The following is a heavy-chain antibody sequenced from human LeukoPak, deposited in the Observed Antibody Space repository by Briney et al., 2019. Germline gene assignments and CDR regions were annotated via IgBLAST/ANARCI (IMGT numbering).Heavy chain of an antibody. V-gene: IGHV1-2*02. Sequence: GASVKVSCKASGYTFTIYYMHWVRQAPGQGLEWMGWINPNSGGTNYAQKFQGRVTMTRDTSISTAYMELSRLRSDDTAVYYCARLEYSSSPLNFDYWGQGTLVTVSS. D-gene: IGHD6-6*01. J-gene: IGHJ4*02. CDR2: INPNSGGT. CDR3: ARLEYSSSPLNFDY. CDR1: GYTFTIYY.